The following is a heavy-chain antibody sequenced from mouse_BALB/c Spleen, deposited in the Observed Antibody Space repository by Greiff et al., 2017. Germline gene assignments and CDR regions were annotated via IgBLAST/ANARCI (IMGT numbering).Heavy chain of an antibody. V-gene: IGHV1S137*01. CDR2: ISTYYGDA. CDR1: GYTFTDYA. CDR3: ARQGGKGTAWFAY. J-gene: IGHJ3*01. Sequence: VQVVESGAELVRPGVSVKISCKGSGYTFTDYAMHWVKQSHAKSLEWIGVISTYYGDASYNQKFKGKATMTVDKSSSTAYMELARLTSEDSAIYYCARQGGKGTAWFAYWGQGTLVTVSA. D-gene: IGHD2-1*01.